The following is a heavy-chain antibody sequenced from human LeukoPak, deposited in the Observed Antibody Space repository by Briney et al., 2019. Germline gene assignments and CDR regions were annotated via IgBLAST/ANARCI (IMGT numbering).Heavy chain of an antibody. Sequence: PGGSLRLSCVASAFTLSSYGVNCVRQAPGKGLEWVSSISSSSSYIFYADSVKGRFTISRDNSKSTLYLQMNSLRAEDTAVYYCAKALYSRAWNKWGQGTLVTVSS. CDR3: AKALYSRAWNK. CDR2: ISSSSSYI. V-gene: IGHV3-21*01. CDR1: AFTLSSYG. J-gene: IGHJ4*02. D-gene: IGHD6-19*01.